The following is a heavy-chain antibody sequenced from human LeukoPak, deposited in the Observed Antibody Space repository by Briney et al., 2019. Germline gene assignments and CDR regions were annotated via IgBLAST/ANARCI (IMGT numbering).Heavy chain of an antibody. J-gene: IGHJ4*02. CDR2: ISYDGSNK. CDR3: AKDHGFLEWFDY. V-gene: IGHV3-30*18. CDR1: GFTFGSYG. D-gene: IGHD3-3*01. Sequence: GRSLRLSCAASGFTFGSYGMHWVRQAPGKGLEWVAVISYDGSNKYYADSVKGRFTISRDNSKNTLYLQMNSLRAEDTAVYYCAKDHGFLEWFDYWGQGTLVTVSS.